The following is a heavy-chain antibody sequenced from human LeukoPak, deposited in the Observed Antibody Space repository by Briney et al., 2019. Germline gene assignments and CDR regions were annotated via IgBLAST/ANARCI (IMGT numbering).Heavy chain of an antibody. V-gene: IGHV3-66*01. D-gene: IGHD1-14*01. J-gene: IGHJ4*02. Sequence: GGSLRLSCAASGFIVSNKYMNWVRQAPGKGLEWVSIIYADYSTHYADSVKGRFTNSRDNSKNTTYLQMNSLRAEDTAVYYCARASTGKDYWGQGTLVTVSS. CDR1: GFIVSNKY. CDR2: IYADYST. CDR3: ARASTGKDY.